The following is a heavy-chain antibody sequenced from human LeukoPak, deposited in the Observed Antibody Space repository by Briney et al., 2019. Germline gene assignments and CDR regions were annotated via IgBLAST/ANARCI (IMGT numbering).Heavy chain of an antibody. CDR1: GFTFSSYW. V-gene: IGHV3-74*01. CDR2: INSDGSST. J-gene: IGHJ4*02. D-gene: IGHD2-2*01. Sequence: GGSLRLSCAASGFTFSSYWMHWVRQAPGKGLVWVSRINSDGSSTSYADSVKGRFTISRDNAKNTLYLQMNSLRAGDTAVYYCARDCSSTSCYLDYWGQGTLVTVSS. CDR3: ARDCSSTSCYLDY.